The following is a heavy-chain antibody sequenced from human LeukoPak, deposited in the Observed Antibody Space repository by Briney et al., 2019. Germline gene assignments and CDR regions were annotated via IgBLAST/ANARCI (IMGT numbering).Heavy chain of an antibody. CDR1: GYTFTGYY. CDR3: ARLAVVVDGGLDY. Sequence: ASVKVSCKASGYTFTGYYMHWMRQAPGQGLEWMGWINPNSGGTNYAQKFQGWVTMTRDTSISTAYMELSRLRSDDTAVYYCARLAVVVDGGLDYWGQGTLVTVSS. D-gene: IGHD2-15*01. CDR2: INPNSGGT. J-gene: IGHJ4*02. V-gene: IGHV1-2*04.